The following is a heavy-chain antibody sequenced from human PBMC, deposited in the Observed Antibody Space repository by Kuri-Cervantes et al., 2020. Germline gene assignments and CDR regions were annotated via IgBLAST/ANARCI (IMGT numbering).Heavy chain of an antibody. D-gene: IGHD2-2*01. CDR3: ARRDCSSDSCSGEKWFDP. Sequence: SETLSLTCAVSGYSIGSGYYWGWIRQPPGKGLEWIGTIYRSGDTPYNPSLKSRVTISMDTSKNQLSLKLTSVTAADTAVYYCARRDCSSDSCSGEKWFDPWGQGTLVTVSS. J-gene: IGHJ5*02. CDR1: GYSIGSGYY. V-gene: IGHV4-38-2*01. CDR2: IYRSGDT.